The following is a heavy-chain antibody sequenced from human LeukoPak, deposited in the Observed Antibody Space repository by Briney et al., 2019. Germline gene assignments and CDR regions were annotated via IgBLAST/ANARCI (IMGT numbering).Heavy chain of an antibody. D-gene: IGHD3-22*01. CDR1: GGSISSGGYS. J-gene: IGHJ4*02. CDR2: IYHSGST. Sequence: SETLSLACAVSGGSISSGGYSWSWIRQPPGKGLEWIGYIYHSGSTYYNPSLKSRVAISVDRSKNQFSLKLSSVTAADTAVYYCASQSDSSGYSFDYWGQGTLVTVSS. V-gene: IGHV4-30-2*01. CDR3: ASQSDSSGYSFDY.